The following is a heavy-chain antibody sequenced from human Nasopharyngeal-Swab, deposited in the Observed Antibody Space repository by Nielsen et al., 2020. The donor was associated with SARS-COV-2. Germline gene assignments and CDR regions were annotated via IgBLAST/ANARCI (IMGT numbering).Heavy chain of an antibody. CDR1: GFTFSTYA. D-gene: IGHD3-22*01. CDR2: ISGSGGST. J-gene: IGHJ4*02. Sequence: GESLKISCAASGFTFSTYAMYWVRHPPAKGLEWVSIISGSGGSTYYADSVKGRFTISRDNSKNTLYLQMNSLRAEDTAVYYCAKRDDYYESSGLGDWGQGTLVTVSS. V-gene: IGHV3-23*01. CDR3: AKRDDYYESSGLGD.